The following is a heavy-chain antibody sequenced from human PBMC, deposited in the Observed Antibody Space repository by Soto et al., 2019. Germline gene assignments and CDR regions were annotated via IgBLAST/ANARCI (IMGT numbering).Heavy chain of an antibody. J-gene: IGHJ4*02. CDR2: ISSNGGST. D-gene: IGHD1-26*01. CDR1: GFTFSSYA. Sequence: GGSLRLSCSASGFTFSSYAMHWVRQAPGKGLEYVSAISSNGGSTYYADSVKGRFTISRDNSKNTSYLQMSSLRAEDTAVYYCVKDLGVGATVYYFDYWGQGTLVTVSS. CDR3: VKDLGVGATVYYFDY. V-gene: IGHV3-64D*08.